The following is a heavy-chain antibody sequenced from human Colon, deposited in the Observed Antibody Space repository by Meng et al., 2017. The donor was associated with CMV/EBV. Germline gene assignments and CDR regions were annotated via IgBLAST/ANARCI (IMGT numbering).Heavy chain of an antibody. J-gene: IGHJ5*02. CDR3: AKDQVPITGTNDNWFDP. Sequence: GGSLRLSCAASGFTFSSYAMSWVRQAPGKGLEWVSAISGSGVTTDYADSVKGRFIISRDNSKNTLYLQMNSLRAEDTAVYYGAKDQVPITGTNDNWFDPWGQGTLVTVSS. CDR1: GFTFSSYA. CDR2: ISGSGVTT. D-gene: IGHD1/OR15-1a*01. V-gene: IGHV3-23*01.